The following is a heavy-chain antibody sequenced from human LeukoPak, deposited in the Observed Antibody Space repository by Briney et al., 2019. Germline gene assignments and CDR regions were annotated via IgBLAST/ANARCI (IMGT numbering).Heavy chain of an antibody. V-gene: IGHV4-4*07. J-gene: IGHJ4*02. CDR1: SGSIRSYY. CDR3: ARDKGGSSSLDY. Sequence: SETVSLTCSVSSGSIRSYYGNWIRQPGGQGLEWIGRIYSTGSTNYNPSLQSRVTMSIDTSKNQFPLKVNSVTAADTAVYYCARDKGGSSSLDYWGQGTLVTVSS. D-gene: IGHD6-13*01. CDR2: IYSTGST.